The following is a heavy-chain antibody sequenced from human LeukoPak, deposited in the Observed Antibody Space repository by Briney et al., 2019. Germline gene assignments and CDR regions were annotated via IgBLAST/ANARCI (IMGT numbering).Heavy chain of an antibody. D-gene: IGHD3-22*01. CDR2: ISSSSSTI. CDR1: GFTFSSYS. J-gene: IGHJ6*03. CDR3: ARVNYYDSSGYSYYMDV. V-gene: IGHV3-48*01. Sequence: GGSLRLSCAASGFTFSSYSMNWVRQAPGKGLEWVSYISSSSSTIYYADSVKGRFTISRDNAKNSLYLQMNSLRAEDTAVYYCARVNYYDSSGYSYYMDVWGKGTTVTVSS.